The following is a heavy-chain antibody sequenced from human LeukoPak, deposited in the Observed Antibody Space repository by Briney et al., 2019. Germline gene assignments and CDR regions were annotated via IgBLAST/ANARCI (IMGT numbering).Heavy chain of an antibody. CDR1: GGSINSSSYY. J-gene: IGHJ6*03. CDR2: IYYSGST. V-gene: IGHV4-39*07. Sequence: PSETLSLTCTVSGGSINSSSYYWGWIRQPPGKGLEWIGSIYYSGSTYYNPSLKSRVTISVDTSKNQFSLKLSSVTAADTAVYYCARKSPGGVYYYYYMDVWGKGTTVTVSS. D-gene: IGHD2-8*02. CDR3: ARKSPGGVYYYYYMDV.